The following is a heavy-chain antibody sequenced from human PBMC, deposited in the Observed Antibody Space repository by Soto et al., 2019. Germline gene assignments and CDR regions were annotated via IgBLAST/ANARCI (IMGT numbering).Heavy chain of an antibody. J-gene: IGHJ3*02. CDR2: ISSSSSYI. CDR1: GLTCSSYS. Sequence: GPLRLYCAAPGLTCSSYSMNWVRQAPGKGLEWVSSISSSSSYIYYADSVKGRFTISRDNAKNSLYLQMNSLRAEDTAVYYCARDGTLRFLEWLGAFDIWGQGTMVTVSS. D-gene: IGHD3-3*01. CDR3: ARDGTLRFLEWLGAFDI. V-gene: IGHV3-21*01.